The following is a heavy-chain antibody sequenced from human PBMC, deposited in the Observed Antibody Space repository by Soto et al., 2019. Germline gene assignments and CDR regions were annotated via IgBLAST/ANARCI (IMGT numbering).Heavy chain of an antibody. CDR2: IKSKTDGGTT. CDR1: GFTFSNAW. D-gene: IGHD3-16*02. CDR3: TTDGRIIPQSYVWGSYRY. V-gene: IGHV3-15*07. Sequence: EVQLVESGGGLVKPGASLRLSCASSGFTFSNAWMNWVRQAPGKGLEWVGRIKSKTDGGTTDYAAPVKGRFTISRDDSKNTLYLQMNSLKTEDTAVYYCTTDGRIIPQSYVWGSYRYWGQGTLVTVSS. J-gene: IGHJ4*02.